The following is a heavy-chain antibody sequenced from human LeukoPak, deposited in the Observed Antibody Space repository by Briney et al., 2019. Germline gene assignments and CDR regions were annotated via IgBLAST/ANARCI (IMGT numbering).Heavy chain of an antibody. V-gene: IGHV3-9*01. J-gene: IGHJ5*02. D-gene: IGHD5-12*01. Sequence: GRSLRLSCAASGFTFDDYAMHWVRQAPGKGLEWVSGISWNSGSIGYADSVKGRFTISRDNAKNSLYLQMNSPRAEDTALYYCAKGTRLLQGGWFDPWGQGTLVTVSS. CDR2: ISWNSGSI. CDR3: AKGTRLLQGGWFDP. CDR1: GFTFDDYA.